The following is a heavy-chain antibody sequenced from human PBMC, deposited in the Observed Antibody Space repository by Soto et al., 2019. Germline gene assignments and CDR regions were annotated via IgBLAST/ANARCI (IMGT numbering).Heavy chain of an antibody. J-gene: IGHJ4*02. CDR2: IYYSGTT. D-gene: IGHD6-13*01. V-gene: IGHV4-31*03. CDR3: ARAGSSSWYVWFDY. CDR1: GGSISTGGYF. Sequence: PSETLSLTCTVSGGSISTGGYFWGWIRQHPGKGLEWIGYIYYSGTTYHNPSLKSRATISVDTSKNQFSLKLSSVTAADTAVYYCARAGSSSWYVWFDYWGQGTLVTVS.